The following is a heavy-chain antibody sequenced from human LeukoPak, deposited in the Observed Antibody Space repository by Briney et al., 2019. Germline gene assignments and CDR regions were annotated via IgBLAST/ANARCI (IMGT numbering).Heavy chain of an antibody. CDR3: ARSSVGYDFWSGSFDY. CDR2: IYYSGST. CDR1: GGSISSYY. Sequence: SETLSLTCTVSGGSISSYYWSWIRQPPGKGLEWIGYIYYSGSTNYNPSLKSRFTISVDTSKNQFSLKLSSVTAADTAAYYCARSSVGYDFWSGSFDYWGQGTLVTVSS. J-gene: IGHJ4*02. V-gene: IGHV4-59*01. D-gene: IGHD3-3*01.